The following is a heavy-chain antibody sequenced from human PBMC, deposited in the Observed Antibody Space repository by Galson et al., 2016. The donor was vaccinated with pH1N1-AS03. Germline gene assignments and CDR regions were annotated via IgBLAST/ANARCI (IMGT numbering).Heavy chain of an antibody. CDR3: AHSVGYTYLYYFDS. D-gene: IGHD5-12*01. CDR1: GFSLNNSGVG. V-gene: IGHV2-5*01. J-gene: IGHJ4*02. Sequence: ALVKPTQTLTLTCAFSGFSLNNSGVGVDWIRQPPGKALEWLGHIYWHDDPRYNPSLKNRLTITKDVSKNQVVLTLTEINSTDTATYYCAHSVGYTYLYYFDSWGQGTLVTVSS. CDR2: IYWHDDP.